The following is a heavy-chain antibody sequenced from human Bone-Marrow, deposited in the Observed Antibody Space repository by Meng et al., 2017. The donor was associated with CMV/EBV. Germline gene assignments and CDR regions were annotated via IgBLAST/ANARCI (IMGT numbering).Heavy chain of an antibody. CDR1: GFTFSSYG. CDR3: ARDRGGYNTYYDFWSGYYLGY. V-gene: IGHV3-30*19. J-gene: IGHJ4*02. D-gene: IGHD3-3*01. CDR2: ISYDGSNK. Sequence: GGSLRLSCAASGFTFSSYGMHWVRQAPGKGLEWVAVISYDGSNKYYADSVKGRFTISRDNSKNTLYLQMNSLRAEDTAVYYCARDRGGYNTYYDFWSGYYLGYWGQGTLVTVSS.